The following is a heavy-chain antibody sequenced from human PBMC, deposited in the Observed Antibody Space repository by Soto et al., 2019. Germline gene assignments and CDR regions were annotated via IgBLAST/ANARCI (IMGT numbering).Heavy chain of an antibody. D-gene: IGHD6-13*01. CDR1: GFTFSSHG. CDR3: AKDLNSSIAADYFDY. Sequence: GGSLRLSCAASGFTFSSHGMHWVRQAPGKGLEWVAVISYDGSNKYYADSVKGRFTISRDNSKNTLYLQMNSLRAEDTAVYYCAKDLNSSIAADYFDYWGQGTLVTVSS. CDR2: ISYDGSNK. V-gene: IGHV3-30*18. J-gene: IGHJ4*02.